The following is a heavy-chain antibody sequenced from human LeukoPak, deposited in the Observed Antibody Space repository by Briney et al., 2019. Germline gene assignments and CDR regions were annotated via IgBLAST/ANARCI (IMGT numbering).Heavy chain of an antibody. J-gene: IGHJ4*02. Sequence: GGSLRLSCAASGFTFSSYAMSWVRQAPGKGLEWVSAISGSGGSTYYADSVKGRFTISRDNSKNTLYLQMNSLRAEGTAVYYCAKGGSSGYRYYFDYWGQGTLVTVSS. D-gene: IGHD3-22*01. V-gene: IGHV3-23*01. CDR2: ISGSGGST. CDR3: AKGGSSGYRYYFDY. CDR1: GFTFSSYA.